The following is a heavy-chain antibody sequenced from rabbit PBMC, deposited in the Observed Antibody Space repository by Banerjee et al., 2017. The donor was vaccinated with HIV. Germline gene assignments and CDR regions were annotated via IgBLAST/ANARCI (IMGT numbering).Heavy chain of an antibody. CDR2: IYAGLSGST. CDR3: AGARTTVTDYASYL. D-gene: IGHD2-1*01. J-gene: IGHJ3*01. Sequence: QSLEESGGDLVKPGASLTLTCTASGFSFSSYAMSWVRQAPGKGLEWIACIYAGLSGSTYYASWAKGRFTISKTSSTTVTLQMTSLTAADTATYFCAGARTTVTDYASYLWGQGTLVTVS. V-gene: IGHV1S40*01. CDR1: GFSFSSYA.